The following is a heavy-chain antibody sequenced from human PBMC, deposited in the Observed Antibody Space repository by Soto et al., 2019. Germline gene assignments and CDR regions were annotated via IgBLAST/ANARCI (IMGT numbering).Heavy chain of an antibody. D-gene: IGHD3-22*01. CDR1: GFTFSSYG. CDR2: IWYDGSNK. Sequence: GGSLRLPCAASGFTFSSYGMHWVRQAPGKGLEWVAVIWYDGSNKYYADSVKGRFTISRDNSKNTLYLQMNSLRAEDTAVYYCARYYYYDSSGYREYYFDYWGQGTLVTVSS. CDR3: ARYYYYDSSGYREYYFDY. V-gene: IGHV3-33*01. J-gene: IGHJ4*02.